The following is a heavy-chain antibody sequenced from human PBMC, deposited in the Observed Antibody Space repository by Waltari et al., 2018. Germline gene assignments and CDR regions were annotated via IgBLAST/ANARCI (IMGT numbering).Heavy chain of an antibody. J-gene: IGHJ6*03. CDR1: GYTFTGYY. CDR3: ARVPEAVAANYYSYYMDV. CDR2: SNPDICGT. D-gene: IGHD6-19*01. V-gene: IGHV1-2*06. Sequence: QVQLVQSGAEVKKPGASVKVSCKASGYTFTGYYMHWVRQAPGQGLEWMGRSNPDICGTNYAQNFQGRVTMTRDTSSSTAYMELSRLRSDDTAVYSCARVPEAVAANYYSYYMDVWGKGTTVTVSS.